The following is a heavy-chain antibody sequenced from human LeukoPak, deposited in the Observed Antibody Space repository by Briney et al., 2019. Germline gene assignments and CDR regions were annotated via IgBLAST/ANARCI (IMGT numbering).Heavy chain of an antibody. D-gene: IGHD3-22*01. CDR3: AKDSEYYYDSSARRGYFDY. J-gene: IGHJ4*02. CDR2: ISGSGGST. CDR1: GFTFSSYA. Sequence: GGSLRLSCAASGFTFSSYAMSWVRQAPGKGLEWVSAISGSGGSTYYADSVKGRFTISRDNSKNTLCLQMNSLRAEDTAVYYCAKDSEYYYDSSARRGYFDYWGQGTLVTVSS. V-gene: IGHV3-23*01.